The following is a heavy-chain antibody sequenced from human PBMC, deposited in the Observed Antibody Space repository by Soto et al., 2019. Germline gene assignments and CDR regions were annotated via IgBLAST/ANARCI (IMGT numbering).Heavy chain of an antibody. J-gene: IGHJ4*02. CDR3: AREKNYEELGYFDY. V-gene: IGHV4-31*03. CDR2: IYYSGST. CDR1: GGSISSGGYY. D-gene: IGHD1-7*01. Sequence: SETLSLTCTVSGGSISSGGYYWSWIRQHPGKGLEWIGYIYYSGSTYYNPSLKSRVTISVDTSKNQFSLKLSSVTAADTAVYYCAREKNYEELGYFDYWGQGTLVTVSS.